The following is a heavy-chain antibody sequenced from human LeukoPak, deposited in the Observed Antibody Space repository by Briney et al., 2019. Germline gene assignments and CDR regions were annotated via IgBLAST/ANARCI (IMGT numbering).Heavy chain of an antibody. V-gene: IGHV3-30*03. J-gene: IGHJ4*02. CDR2: ISYDGSNK. CDR1: GFTFSSYG. Sequence: PGGSLRLSCAASGFTFSSYGMHWVRQAPGKGLEWVAVISYDGSNKYYADSVKGRFTISRDNSKNTLYLQMNSLKTEDTAVYYCTTSCGDYYDFDYWGQGTLVTVSS. D-gene: IGHD2-21*01. CDR3: TTSCGDYYDFDY.